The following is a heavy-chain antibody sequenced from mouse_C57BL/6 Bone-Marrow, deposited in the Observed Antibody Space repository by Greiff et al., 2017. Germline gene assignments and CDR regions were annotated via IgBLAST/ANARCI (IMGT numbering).Heavy chain of an antibody. CDR3: ARSSYYFDY. J-gene: IGHJ2*01. Sequence: VQLQQSGPELVTPGASVKISCKASGYSFTGYFMNWVQQSHGKSLEWIGRINPYNGATFYNQKFKGKATLTVDKSSSTAHMELLSMTSEDCAVYYCARSSYYFDYWGQGTTLTVSS. V-gene: IGHV1-37*01. D-gene: IGHD1-1*01. CDR1: GYSFTGYF. CDR2: INPYNGAT.